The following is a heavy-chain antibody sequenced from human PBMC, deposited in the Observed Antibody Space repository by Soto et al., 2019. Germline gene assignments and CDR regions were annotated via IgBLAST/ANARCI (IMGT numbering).Heavy chain of an antibody. CDR2: VNHSGST. J-gene: IGHJ4*01. V-gene: IGHV4-34*01. CDR1: GESFGGYY. Sequence: SETLSLTCAVYGESFGGYYWSWIAQPPGKGLEWIGEVNHSGSTNYNPSLKSRVTILVDTSKNQFSLKLNSMTAADTAVYYCARGTDYYLDYWGHGTLVT. CDR3: ARGTDYYLDY.